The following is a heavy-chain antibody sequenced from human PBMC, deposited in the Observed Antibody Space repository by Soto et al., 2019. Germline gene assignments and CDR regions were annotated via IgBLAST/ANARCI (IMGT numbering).Heavy chain of an antibody. CDR3: ARDAAPTLNYPRGMDV. CDR2: TLYRSSKWYN. V-gene: IGHV6-1*01. Sequence: SQTLSLTCAISGDSVSTNIAAWSWIRQSPSRGLEWLGRTLYRSSKWYNEYAVSVKSRMTINPDTSKNQFSLQLNSVTPEDTAVYYCARDAAPTLNYPRGMDVWGQGTAVTVSS. D-gene: IGHD1-7*01. CDR1: GDSVSTNIAA. J-gene: IGHJ6*02.